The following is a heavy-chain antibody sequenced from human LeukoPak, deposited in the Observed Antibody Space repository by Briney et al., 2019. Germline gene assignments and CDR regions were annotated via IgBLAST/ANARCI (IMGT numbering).Heavy chain of an antibody. J-gene: IGHJ4*02. CDR2: MNPNSGYT. Sequence: ASVKVSCKTSGYTFTTYDINWVRQATGQGLEWMGWMNPNSGYTGYAQKFQGRVTITRDTSISTAYMELSSLRSEDTAVYYCARVAGCIDYGGQGTLVTVSS. V-gene: IGHV1-8*03. D-gene: IGHD6-19*01. CDR1: GYTFTTYD. CDR3: ARVAGCIDY.